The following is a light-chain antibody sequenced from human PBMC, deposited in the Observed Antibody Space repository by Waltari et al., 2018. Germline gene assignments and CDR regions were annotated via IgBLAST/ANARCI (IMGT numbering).Light chain of an antibody. V-gene: IGLV5-37*01. CDR1: SDINVGDFI. CDR2: YKSDSEK. J-gene: IGLJ3*02. CDR3: MFWPNNVWV. Sequence: QPVLTQPPSSSASPGDSARLTYTLPSDINVGDFIIYRYQQKPGSPPRFLLYYKSDSEKPQGSGVPIRFSGSKDASANAGILLISGLQSEDEADYYCMFWPNNVWVFGGGTKLTVL.